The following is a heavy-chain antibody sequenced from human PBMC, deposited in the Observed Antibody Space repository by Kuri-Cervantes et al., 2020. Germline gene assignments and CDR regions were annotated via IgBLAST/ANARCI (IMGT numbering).Heavy chain of an antibody. CDR2: INHSGST. V-gene: IGHV4-34*01. Sequence: GSLRLSCAVYGGSFSGYYWSWIRQPPGKGLEWIGEINHSGSTNYNPSLKSRVTISVDTSKNQFSLKLSSVTAADTAVYYCARDVGMATTSTDGAFDIWGQGTVVTVSS. J-gene: IGHJ3*02. D-gene: IGHD5-24*01. CDR1: GGSFSGYY. CDR3: ARDVGMATTSTDGAFDI.